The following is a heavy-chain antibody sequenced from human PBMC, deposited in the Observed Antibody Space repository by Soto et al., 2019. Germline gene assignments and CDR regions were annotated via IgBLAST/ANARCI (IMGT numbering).Heavy chain of an antibody. D-gene: IGHD3-3*01. J-gene: IGHJ5*02. V-gene: IGHV5-51*01. Sequence: GESLKISCKGSGYSFTSYWIGWVRQMPGKGPEWMGIIYPGDSDTRYSPSFQGQVTISADKSISTAYLQWSSLKASDTAMYYCETSLSYYECWTGYYIDIWLDAWGQGTLVTVSS. CDR2: IYPGDSDT. CDR3: ETSLSYYECWTGYYIDIWLDA. CDR1: GYSFTSYW.